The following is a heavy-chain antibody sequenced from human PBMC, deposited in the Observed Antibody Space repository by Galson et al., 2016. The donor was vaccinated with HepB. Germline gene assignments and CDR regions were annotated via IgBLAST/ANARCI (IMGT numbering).Heavy chain of an antibody. Sequence: SLRLSCAASGFTVSSNYMNWVRQAPGKGLEWVAVIWYDGSNKYYADSVKGRFTISRDNSKNTLYLQMNGLRAEDTAVYYCAKVIGRDAYYYYGMDVWGQGTTVTVSS. D-gene: IGHD2/OR15-2a*01. J-gene: IGHJ6*02. V-gene: IGHV3-33*06. CDR3: AKVIGRDAYYYYGMDV. CDR1: GFTVSSNY. CDR2: IWYDGSNK.